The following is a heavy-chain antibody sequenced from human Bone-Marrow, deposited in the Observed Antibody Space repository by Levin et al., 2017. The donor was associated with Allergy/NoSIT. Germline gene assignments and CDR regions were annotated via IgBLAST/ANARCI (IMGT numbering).Heavy chain of an antibody. V-gene: IGHV1-18*01. CDR2: IGIYNGNS. D-gene: IGHD1-1*01. J-gene: IGHJ4*01. Sequence: GESLKISCKASGYTFTNYGFSWVRQAPGQGLEWMGWIGIYNGNSDYARKFQGRVTMTTDTSTTTAYMELRSLRSDDTAVYYCVRDRLSSTTRLIFDYWGQGTLVTVSA. CDR3: VRDRLSSTTRLIFDY. CDR1: GYTFTNYG.